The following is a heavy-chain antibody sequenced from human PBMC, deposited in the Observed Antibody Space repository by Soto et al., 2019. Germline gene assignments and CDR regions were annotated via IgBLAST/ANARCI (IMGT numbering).Heavy chain of an antibody. V-gene: IGHV4-59*01. CDR2: IYYSGST. J-gene: IGHJ5*02. Sequence: SETLSLTCTVSGGSISSYYWSWIRQPPGKGLEWIGYIYYSGSTNYNPSLKSRVTISVDTSKNQFSLKLSSVTAADTAVYYCARGQSSGWLYNWFDPWGQGTLVTVSS. CDR1: GGSISSYY. D-gene: IGHD6-19*01. CDR3: ARGQSSGWLYNWFDP.